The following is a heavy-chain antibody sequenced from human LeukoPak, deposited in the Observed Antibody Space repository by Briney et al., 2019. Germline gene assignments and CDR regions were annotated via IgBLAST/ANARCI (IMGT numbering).Heavy chain of an antibody. J-gene: IGHJ4*02. Sequence: GGSPRLSCAASGFTFSSYGMHWVRQAPGKGLEWVAVISYDGSNKYYADSVKGRFTISRDNSKNTLYLQMNSLRAEDTAVYYCAKDYYYDSSGYVGYWGQGTLVTVSS. D-gene: IGHD3-22*01. CDR2: ISYDGSNK. CDR3: AKDYYYDSSGYVGY. CDR1: GFTFSSYG. V-gene: IGHV3-30*18.